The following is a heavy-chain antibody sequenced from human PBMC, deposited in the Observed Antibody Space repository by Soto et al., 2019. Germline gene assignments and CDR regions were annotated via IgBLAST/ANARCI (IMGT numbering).Heavy chain of an antibody. CDR1: GGSISSSSYY. CDR2: IYYSGST. Sequence: SQTLSLTCTVSGGSISSSSYYWGWIRQPPGKGLEWIGSIYYSGSTYYNPSLKSRVTISVDTSKNQFSLKLSSVTAADTAVYYCARHEGHVAYDSSGYKPNWFDPWGQGTLVTVSS. V-gene: IGHV4-39*01. CDR3: ARHEGHVAYDSSGYKPNWFDP. J-gene: IGHJ5*02. D-gene: IGHD3-22*01.